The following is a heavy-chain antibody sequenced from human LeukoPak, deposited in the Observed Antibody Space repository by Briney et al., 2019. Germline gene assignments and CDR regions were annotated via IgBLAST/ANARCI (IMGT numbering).Heavy chain of an antibody. CDR1: GFTFRSYE. V-gene: IGHV3-48*03. J-gene: IGHJ4*02. D-gene: IGHD5-24*01. CDR2: ISGGGEST. CDR3: ARRSGRRYEY. Sequence: GGSLRLSCSASGFTFRSYEMNWVRHAPGRGLEWVSHISGGGESTVYPDAVKGRFIISRDNTKNSLYLPMNSLRVEDTGVYYCARRSGRRYEYWGQGVLVTVSP.